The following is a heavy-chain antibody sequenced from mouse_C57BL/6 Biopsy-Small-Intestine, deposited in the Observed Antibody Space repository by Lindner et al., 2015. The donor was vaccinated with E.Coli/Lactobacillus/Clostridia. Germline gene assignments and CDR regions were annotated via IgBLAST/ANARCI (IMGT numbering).Heavy chain of an antibody. V-gene: IGHV1-42*01. CDR2: INPSTGGT. CDR3: ARPPYWDDYAMDY. D-gene: IGHD4-1*01. Sequence: VQLQESGPELVKPGASVKISCKASGYSFTGYYMNWVKQSPEKSLEWIGEINPSTGGTTYNQKFKAKATLTVDKSSSTAYMQLKSLTSEDSAVYFCARPPYWDDYAMDYWGQGTSVTVSS. CDR1: GYSFTGYY. J-gene: IGHJ4*01.